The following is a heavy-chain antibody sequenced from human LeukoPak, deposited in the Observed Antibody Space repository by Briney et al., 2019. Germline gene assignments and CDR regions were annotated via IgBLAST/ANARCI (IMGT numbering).Heavy chain of an antibody. V-gene: IGHV2-70*04. D-gene: IGHD2-15*01. Sequence: SGPALVKPTTTLILTCSFFRFSLSTTGMRVSWIRQPPGKALEWLARIDWDDDKFYSTYMRTSLIISTDTSKNQVVLAMTNMDPVNTATYYCARLQGAYCSGGDCSIWFDPWGQGTLVTVSS. CDR3: ARLQGAYCSGGDCSIWFDP. CDR2: IDWDDDK. J-gene: IGHJ5*02. CDR1: RFSLSTTGMR.